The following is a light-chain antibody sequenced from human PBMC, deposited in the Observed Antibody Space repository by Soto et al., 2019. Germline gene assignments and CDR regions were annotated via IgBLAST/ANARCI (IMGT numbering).Light chain of an antibody. CDR3: QQYHSYSWT. Sequence: DIQMTQSPSSLSASVGDRVTITCRASQSISSYLNWYQQKPGKAPKLLIYDASTLESGVPSRFSGKESGTEFTLTISSLQPDDFATYYCQQYHSYSWTFGQGTKVDIK. CDR2: DAS. J-gene: IGKJ1*01. CDR1: QSISSY. V-gene: IGKV1-5*01.